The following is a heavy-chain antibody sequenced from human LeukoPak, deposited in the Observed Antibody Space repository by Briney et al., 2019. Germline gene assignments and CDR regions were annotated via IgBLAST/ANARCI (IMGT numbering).Heavy chain of an antibody. D-gene: IGHD2-15*01. Sequence: GESLKISCKAPRDGFTRLWIGWVRQTPGKGLEWMGITYPGHSDTRYSPSFQGQVTISADESITTAYLQWSSLKASDTAVYYCDSPLYWGQGTLVTVSS. V-gene: IGHV5-51*01. CDR1: RDGFTRLW. CDR2: TYPGHSDT. J-gene: IGHJ4*02. CDR3: DSPLY.